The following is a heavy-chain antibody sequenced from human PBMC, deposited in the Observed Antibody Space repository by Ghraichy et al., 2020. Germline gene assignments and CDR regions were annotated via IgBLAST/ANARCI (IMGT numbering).Heavy chain of an antibody. CDR2: ITSRGNT. V-gene: IGHV3-48*03. J-gene: IGHJ4*02. CDR3: ARPGDEGY. Sequence: GGSLRLSCVGSGFTFSSYEMNWVRQAPGKGLEWICYITSRGNTYYADSVKGRFTISRDNAKNSVYLQMNGLRVEDTAIYYCARPGDEGYWGQGTLVTVSS. CDR1: GFTFSSYE.